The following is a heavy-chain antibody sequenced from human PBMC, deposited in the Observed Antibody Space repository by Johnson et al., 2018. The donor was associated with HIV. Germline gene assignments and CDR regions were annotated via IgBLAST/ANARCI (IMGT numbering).Heavy chain of an antibody. D-gene: IGHD6-19*01. V-gene: IGHV3-30-3*01. CDR2: ISYDGSNK. J-gene: IGHJ3*02. Sequence: QVQLVESGGGVVQPGRSLRLSCAAAGFSISAYAMHWVRQAPGKGLEWVAVISYDGSNKYYADSVKGRFTISRDNSKNTFYLQMNSLRPEDTAVYYCARAFSSGWYPHDAFDIWGQGTMVTVSS. CDR3: ARAFSSGWYPHDAFDI. CDR1: GFSISAYA.